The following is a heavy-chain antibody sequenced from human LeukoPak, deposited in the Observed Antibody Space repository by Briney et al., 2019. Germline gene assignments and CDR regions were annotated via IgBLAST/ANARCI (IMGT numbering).Heavy chain of an antibody. CDR2: ISGSGIT. D-gene: IGHD6-6*01. J-gene: IGHJ3*02. CDR1: GLTFSNYA. Sequence: GGSLRLSCVASGLTFSNYAMSWVRQAPGKGPEWVSTISGSGITYYADSVKGRFTISRDNSKNIVYLFMNSLGAEDTAIYYCAKCGAARRWANDAFDIWGQGTVVTVSS. V-gene: IGHV3-23*01. CDR3: AKCGAARRWANDAFDI.